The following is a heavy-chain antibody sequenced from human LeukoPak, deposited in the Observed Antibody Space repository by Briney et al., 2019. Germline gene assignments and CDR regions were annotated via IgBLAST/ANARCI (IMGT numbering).Heavy chain of an antibody. V-gene: IGHV3-49*04. D-gene: IGHD1-1*01. CDR1: GFTFGDHA. Sequence: GGSLRLSCTTFGFTFGDHAMSWVRQAPGKGLEWGGFIRSKAYGGTTEYAASVKGRFTISRDDSKSIAYLQMNSLITDDTAVYYCSRGPIQLWVHNAMDVWGQGTTVTVSS. J-gene: IGHJ6*02. CDR2: IRSKAYGGTT. CDR3: SRGPIQLWVHNAMDV.